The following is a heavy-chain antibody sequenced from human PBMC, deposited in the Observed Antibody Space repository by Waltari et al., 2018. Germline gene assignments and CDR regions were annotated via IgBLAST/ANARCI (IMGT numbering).Heavy chain of an antibody. V-gene: IGHV1-3*01. CDR3: ARDRIDCVGTVAGTCYYYGMDV. CDR1: GYTFTSYA. CDR2: INAGNGNT. Sequence: QVQLVQSGAEVKKPGASVRVSCKASGYTFTSYAMHWVRQAPGQRLEWMGWINAGNGNTKYSQKFQGRVTITRDTSASTAYMELSSLRSEDTAVYYCARDRIDCVGTVAGTCYYYGMDVWGQGTTVTVSS. J-gene: IGHJ6*02. D-gene: IGHD6-19*01.